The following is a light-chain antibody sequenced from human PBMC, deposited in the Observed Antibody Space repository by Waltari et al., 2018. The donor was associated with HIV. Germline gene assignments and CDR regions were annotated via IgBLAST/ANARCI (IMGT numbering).Light chain of an antibody. V-gene: IGLV2-23*02. CDR1: SSDVGSYNL. J-gene: IGLJ3*02. Sequence: QSALSQSASVSGSPGQSITISCTGSSSDVGSYNLVSWYQQHPGKAPKRMIYEVNKRPSGVYIRFSGSRSGNTASLTISGLQAEDEAAYYCCSYAGSSNWVFGGGTKLTVL. CDR3: CSYAGSSNWV. CDR2: EVN.